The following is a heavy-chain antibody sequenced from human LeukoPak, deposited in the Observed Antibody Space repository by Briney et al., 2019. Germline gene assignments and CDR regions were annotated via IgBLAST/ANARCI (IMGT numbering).Heavy chain of an antibody. CDR2: I. CDR1: GFTVSSNY. CDR3: AKCILTGYYKGYMDV. Sequence: GGSLRLSCAASGFTVSSNYMSWVRQAPGKGLEWVSVISVKGRFTISRDNSKNTLYLQMNSLRAEDTAVYYCAKCILTGYYKGYMDVWGKGTTVTISS. V-gene: IGHV3-66*01. D-gene: IGHD3-9*01. J-gene: IGHJ6*03.